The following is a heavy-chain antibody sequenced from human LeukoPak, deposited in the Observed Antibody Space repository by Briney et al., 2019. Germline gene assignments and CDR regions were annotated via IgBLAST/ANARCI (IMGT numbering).Heavy chain of an antibody. CDR3: ARDSGGILPYYFDY. D-gene: IGHD1-26*01. CDR2: INPNSGGT. J-gene: IGHJ4*02. Sequence: ASVKVSCKASGYTFTVYYMHWVRQAPGQGLEWMGWINPNSGGTNYAQKFQGRVTMTRDTSISTAYMELSRLRSDDTAVYYCARDSGGILPYYFDYWGQGTLVTVSS. V-gene: IGHV1-2*02. CDR1: GYTFTVYY.